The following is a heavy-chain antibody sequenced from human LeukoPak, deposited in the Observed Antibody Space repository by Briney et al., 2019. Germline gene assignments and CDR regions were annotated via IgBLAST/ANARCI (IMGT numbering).Heavy chain of an antibody. J-gene: IGHJ4*02. D-gene: IGHD3-9*01. Sequence: GGSLRLSCAASGFTLTTYWMHWVRQAPGKGLEWVSSITSGGGYTYYADSVKGRFTTSRDNAKNSLSLRLDSLRAEDTAVYYCARGHYDVLTSSYKWTPDYWGQGTLVTVSS. CDR3: ARGHYDVLTSSYKWTPDY. V-gene: IGHV3-21*06. CDR1: GFTLTTYW. CDR2: ITSGGGYT.